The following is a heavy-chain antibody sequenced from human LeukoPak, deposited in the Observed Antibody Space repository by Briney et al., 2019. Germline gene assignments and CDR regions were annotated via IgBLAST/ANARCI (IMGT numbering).Heavy chain of an antibody. CDR3: ASQTGGTQFDY. Sequence: ASVKVSCKASGGAFSSYTISWVRQAPGQGLEWMGKIIPILGIANYAQKFQGRVTITADKSTSTAYMELSSLRSEDTAVYYCASQTGGTQFDYWGQGTLVTVSS. CDR1: GGAFSSYT. D-gene: IGHD7-27*01. V-gene: IGHV1-69*02. J-gene: IGHJ4*02. CDR2: IIPILGIA.